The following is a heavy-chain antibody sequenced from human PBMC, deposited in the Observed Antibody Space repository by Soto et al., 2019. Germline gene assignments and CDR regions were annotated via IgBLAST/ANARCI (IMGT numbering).Heavy chain of an antibody. D-gene: IGHD6-13*01. CDR2: ISSSSSYI. J-gene: IGHJ4*02. CDR3: ARGGAPYGRARPIAAAGVWGY. V-gene: IGHV3-21*01. CDR1: GFTFSSYS. Sequence: GGSLRLSCAASGFTFSSYSMNWVRQAPGKGLEWVSSISSSSSYIYYADSVKGRFTISRDNAKNSLYLQMNSLRAEDTAVYYCARGGAPYGRARPIAAAGVWGYWGQGTLVTVSS.